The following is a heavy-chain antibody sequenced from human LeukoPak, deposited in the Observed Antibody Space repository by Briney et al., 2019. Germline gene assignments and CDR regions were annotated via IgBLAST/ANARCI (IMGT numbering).Heavy chain of an antibody. CDR1: GFTFSSYA. V-gene: IGHV3-23*01. J-gene: IGHJ4*02. D-gene: IGHD3-10*01. Sequence: GGSLRLSCSASGFTFSSYAMSWVRQAPGKGLEWVSTITDSGGSTYYADSVKGRFTISRDNSKNTLYLQMNSLSPEDTAVYHCARTYGFYGSGSYYNKNYFDYWGQGTLVIVSS. CDR3: ARTYGFYGSGSYYNKNYFDY. CDR2: ITDSGGST.